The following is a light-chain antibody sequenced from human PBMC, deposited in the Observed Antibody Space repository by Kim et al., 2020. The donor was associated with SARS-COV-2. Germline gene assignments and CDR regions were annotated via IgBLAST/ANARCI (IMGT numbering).Light chain of an antibody. CDR3: KQYGSEPDT. Sequence: EIVVTQSPGTLSLSPGESATLSCRTSQSVRGNYLAWHQQRPGQTPRLVIYGASRRATGIPDRFSGSGSGTDFTLTISRLEPEDFAVYYCKQYGSEPDTFGQGTKLVI. CDR1: QSVRGNY. V-gene: IGKV3-20*01. J-gene: IGKJ2*01. CDR2: GAS.